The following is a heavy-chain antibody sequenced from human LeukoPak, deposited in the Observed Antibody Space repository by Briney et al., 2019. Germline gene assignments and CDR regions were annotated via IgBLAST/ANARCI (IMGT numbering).Heavy chain of an antibody. Sequence: GASLKISCKGSGYSFTSYWIGWVRQMPGKGLEWMGIIYPGDSDTRYSPSFQGQVTISADKSISTAYLQWSILKASDTAMYYCARAKGYCSGGSCYSFDPWGQGTLVTVSS. J-gene: IGHJ5*02. CDR3: ARAKGYCSGGSCYSFDP. D-gene: IGHD2-15*01. CDR1: GYSFTSYW. CDR2: IYPGDSDT. V-gene: IGHV5-51*01.